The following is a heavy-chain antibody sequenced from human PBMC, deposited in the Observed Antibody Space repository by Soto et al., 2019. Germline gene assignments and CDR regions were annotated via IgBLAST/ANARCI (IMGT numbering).Heavy chain of an antibody. Sequence: QVQLVQSGAEVKKPGSSVKVSCKASGGTFSSYAISWVRQAPGQGLEWMGGIIPIFGTANYAQKFQGRVTITADEATSTAYMELSSLRSEDTAVYYCARGRAIVVVITLRQDYYGMDVWGQGTTVTVSS. CDR3: ARGRAIVVVITLRQDYYGMDV. CDR2: IIPIFGTA. CDR1: GGTFSSYA. J-gene: IGHJ6*02. D-gene: IGHD3-22*01. V-gene: IGHV1-69*01.